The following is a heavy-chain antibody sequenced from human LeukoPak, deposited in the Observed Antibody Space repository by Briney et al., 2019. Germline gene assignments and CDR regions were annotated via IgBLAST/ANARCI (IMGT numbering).Heavy chain of an antibody. J-gene: IGHJ4*02. CDR1: GGSGDDYY. Sequence: SETLSLTCDVSGGSGDDYYCSWIRQPPGKGLEWIGEIHPHGIFYYNSSLMSRVTISIDTSKSQFSLRLTSVTAADTAIYYCSRGRDRSKVGDHWGQGSLVTVSS. V-gene: IGHV4-34*01. CDR3: SRGRDRSKVGDH. CDR2: IHPHGIF. D-gene: IGHD2-15*01.